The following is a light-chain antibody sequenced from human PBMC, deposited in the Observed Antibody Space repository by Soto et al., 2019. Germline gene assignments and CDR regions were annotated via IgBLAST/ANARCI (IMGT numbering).Light chain of an antibody. V-gene: IGKV3-20*01. CDR3: QQYGTSEII. CDR2: DTS. J-gene: IGKJ5*01. Sequence: IVLTQSPVPLSLSPGERATLSCRASQTLSNSFIAWYQQKPGQAPRLLIYDTSSRATGVPDRYSASGSGTDFTLTISRLEPEDFAVFFCQQYGTSEIIFGQGTRLEIK. CDR1: QTLSNSF.